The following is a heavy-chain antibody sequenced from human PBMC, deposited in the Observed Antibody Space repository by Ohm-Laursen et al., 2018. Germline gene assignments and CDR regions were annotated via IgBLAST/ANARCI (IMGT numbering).Heavy chain of an antibody. CDR2: ISWNSGSI. CDR1: GFTFDDYA. V-gene: IGHV3-9*01. CDR3: AGGTGWTESD. Sequence: SLRLSCAASGFTFDDYAMHWVRQAPGKGLEWVSGISWNSGSIGYADSVKGRFTISRDNAENSLYLQMNSLRAEETAVYYCAGGTGWTESDWGQGTLVTVSS. J-gene: IGHJ4*02. D-gene: IGHD3-16*01.